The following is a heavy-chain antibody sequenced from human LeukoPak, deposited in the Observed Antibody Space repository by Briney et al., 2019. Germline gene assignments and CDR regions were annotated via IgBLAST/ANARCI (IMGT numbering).Heavy chain of an antibody. J-gene: IGHJ4*02. V-gene: IGHV3-74*01. D-gene: IGHD3-9*01. CDR3: ARVTYYDILTGYEIDY. CDR1: GFTLSTYW. CDR2: INSDGSST. Sequence: GGSLRLSCAASGFTLSTYWMHWVRQAPGKGLVWVARINSDGSSTNYADSVKGRFTISRDNAKNSLYLQMNSLRAEDTAVYYCARVTYYDILTGYEIDYWGQGTLVTVSS.